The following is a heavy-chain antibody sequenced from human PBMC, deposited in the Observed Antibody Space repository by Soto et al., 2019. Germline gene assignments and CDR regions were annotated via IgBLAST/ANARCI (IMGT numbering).Heavy chain of an antibody. D-gene: IGHD3-16*02. CDR1: GFTFRKFA. V-gene: IGHV3-23*01. CDR2: VSGSGGST. Sequence: EVQLLESGGGLVQPGGSLRLSCAASGFTFRKFAMSWVRQAPGKGLEWVAGVSGSGGSTYYADSVKGRFTIXXDTSKXXXXXXXXXXXXXXXXXXXXXKEGLSLTEHSTFDDPFDIWGQGTMVTVSS. J-gene: IGHJ3*02. CDR3: XKEGLSLTEHSTFDDPFDI.